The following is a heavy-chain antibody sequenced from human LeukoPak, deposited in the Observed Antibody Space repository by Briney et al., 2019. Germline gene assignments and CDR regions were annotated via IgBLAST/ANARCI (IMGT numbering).Heavy chain of an antibody. CDR1: GFTFDDYA. D-gene: IGHD3-22*01. Sequence: GGSLRLSCVASGFTFDDYAMHWVRQAPGKGLEWVSGISWNSGSIGYADSVKGRFTISRDNAKNTLYLQMSSLRAEDTAVYYCARETSGYYYKSYFDYWGQGTLVTVSS. CDR3: ARETSGYYYKSYFDY. V-gene: IGHV3-9*01. CDR2: ISWNSGSI. J-gene: IGHJ4*02.